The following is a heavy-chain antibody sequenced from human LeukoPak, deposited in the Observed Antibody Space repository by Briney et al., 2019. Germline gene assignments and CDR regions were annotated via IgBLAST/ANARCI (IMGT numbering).Heavy chain of an antibody. CDR2: ISEGVGNT. V-gene: IGHV3-23*01. J-gene: IGHJ4*02. Sequence: GSLRLSCAASGFTFTNYAMTWVRQAPGKGQEWVSGISEGVGNTYYADSVKGRFTISRDHSKNTLYLQMNSLRAEDTALYYCAKREKGTTGRFFDYWGQGTLVTVSS. D-gene: IGHD4-17*01. CDR1: GFTFTNYA. CDR3: AKREKGTTGRFFDY.